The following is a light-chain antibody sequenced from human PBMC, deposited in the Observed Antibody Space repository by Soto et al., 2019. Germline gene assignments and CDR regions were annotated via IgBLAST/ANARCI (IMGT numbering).Light chain of an antibody. CDR1: QTVLTN. CDR2: GAS. CDR3: QQYNNWPIT. V-gene: IGKV3-15*01. Sequence: EIVMTQSPATLSVSPGERATLSCRASQTVLTNLAWYHQKPGQAPRLLIYGASTRATAIPARFSGSGSATEFTLTISSLQSEDFAVYYCQQYNNWPITFGQGTRLEIK. J-gene: IGKJ5*01.